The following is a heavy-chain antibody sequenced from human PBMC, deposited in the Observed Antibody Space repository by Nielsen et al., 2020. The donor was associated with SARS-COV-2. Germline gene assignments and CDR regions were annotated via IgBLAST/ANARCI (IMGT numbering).Heavy chain of an antibody. CDR3: AIEITIFGAIDAFDI. CDR2: INPSGGST. V-gene: IGHV1-46*01. D-gene: IGHD3-3*01. Sequence: ASVKVSCKASGYTFTSYYMHWVRQAPGQGLEWMGIINPSGGSTSYAQKFQGRVTMTRDTSTSTVYMELSSLRSEDTAVYYCAIEITIFGAIDAFDIWGQGTMVTVSS. CDR1: GYTFTSYY. J-gene: IGHJ3*02.